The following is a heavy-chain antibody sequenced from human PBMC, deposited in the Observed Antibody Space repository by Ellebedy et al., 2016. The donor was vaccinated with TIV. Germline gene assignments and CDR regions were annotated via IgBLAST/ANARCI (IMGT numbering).Heavy chain of an antibody. D-gene: IGHD3-22*01. CDR3: VRGQDHYDSGGYVEGSYFDY. CDR2: VYSSGTT. CDR1: GDSIRSRLYY. V-gene: IGHV4-39*01. J-gene: IGHJ4*02. Sequence: MPSETLSLTCTVSGDSIRSRLYYWGWIRQPPGKGLEWIGIVYSSGTTYYNSSLKRRVTISVDTSQNQFSLKLTSVTAADTAVFYCVRGQDHYDSGGYVEGSYFDYWGQGSLVTVSS.